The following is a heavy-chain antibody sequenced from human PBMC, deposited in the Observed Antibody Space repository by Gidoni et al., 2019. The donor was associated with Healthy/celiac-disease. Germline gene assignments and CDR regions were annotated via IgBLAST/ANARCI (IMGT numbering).Heavy chain of an antibody. J-gene: IGHJ2*01. V-gene: IGHV3-23*04. D-gene: IGHD6-13*01. CDR1: GFTFSSYA. Sequence: EVQLVESGGGLVQPGGSLRLSCASSGFTFSSYAMSWVRQAPGKGLEWVSAISGSGGSTYYADSVKGRFTISRDNSKNTLYLQMNSLRAEDTAVYYCAKDGPLRIAAASTNWYCDLWGRGTLVTVSS. CDR3: AKDGPLRIAAASTNWYCDL. CDR2: ISGSGGST.